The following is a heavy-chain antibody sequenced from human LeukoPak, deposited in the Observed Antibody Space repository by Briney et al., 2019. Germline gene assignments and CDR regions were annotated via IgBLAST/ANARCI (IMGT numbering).Heavy chain of an antibody. J-gene: IGHJ4*02. CDR3: TKEGGYSGYY. V-gene: IGHV4-61*01. Sequence: SETLSLTCPDSRGSLNQDSSFWLWLRQPRGKGLEWVGYIYYSGSTNYNPSLKSRVTISLDTSKNLCSLKVSSVTASDTAVYYCTKEGGYSGYYWGQGTLVTVSS. CDR1: RGSLNQDSSF. D-gene: IGHD5-12*01. CDR2: IYYSGST.